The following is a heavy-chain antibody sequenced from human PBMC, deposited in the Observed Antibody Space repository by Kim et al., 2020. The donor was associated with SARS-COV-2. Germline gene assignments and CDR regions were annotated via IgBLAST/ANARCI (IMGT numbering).Heavy chain of an antibody. CDR3: ARGRYSGSYLDY. J-gene: IGHJ4*02. V-gene: IGHV3-33*01. Sequence: YYAASVKGRFTISRDNSKNTLYLQMNSLRAEDTAVYYCARGRYSGSYLDYWGQGTLVTVSS. D-gene: IGHD1-26*01.